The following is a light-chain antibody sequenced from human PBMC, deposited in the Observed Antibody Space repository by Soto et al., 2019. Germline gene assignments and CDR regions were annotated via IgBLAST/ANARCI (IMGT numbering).Light chain of an antibody. V-gene: IGKV3-15*01. CDR2: ESS. J-gene: IGKJ1*01. CDR1: RSIGTG. Sequence: EMIVTQSPGILSASLGERTTLSCRASRSIGTGVAWYQQRPGQSPRLLIYESSTRATGIPTRFSGSGSGTEFTLTISSVQSEDSATYYCQQYGFWPRTFGQGTKLEIK. CDR3: QQYGFWPRT.